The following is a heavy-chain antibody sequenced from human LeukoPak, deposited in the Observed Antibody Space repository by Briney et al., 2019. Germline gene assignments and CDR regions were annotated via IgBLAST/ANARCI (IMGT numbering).Heavy chain of an antibody. CDR3: ARGPRGPYCTNGVCFPGTYYYYYHMDV. J-gene: IGHJ6*03. D-gene: IGHD2-8*01. CDR2: INHSGST. Sequence: SETLPLTCAVYGGSFSGYYWSWIRQPPGKGLEWIGEINHSGSTNYNPSLKSRVTISVDTSKNQFSLKLSSVTAADTAVYYCARGPRGPYCTNGVCFPGTYYYYYHMDVWGKGTTVTVSS. CDR1: GGSFSGYY. V-gene: IGHV4-34*01.